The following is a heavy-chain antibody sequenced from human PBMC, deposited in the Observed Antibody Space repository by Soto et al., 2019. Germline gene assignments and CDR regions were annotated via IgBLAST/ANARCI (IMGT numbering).Heavy chain of an antibody. CDR1: GYTFTSYA. Sequence: QVQLVQSGAEEKKPVASVKVACTASGYTFTSYAMHWVRQAPGQRLEWMGWINAGNGNTKYSQKFQGRVTITRDTSASTAYMELSSLRSEDTAVYYCAREHPYYGYGMDVWGQGTTVTVSS. J-gene: IGHJ6*02. V-gene: IGHV1-3*05. CDR2: INAGNGNT. CDR3: AREHPYYGYGMDV.